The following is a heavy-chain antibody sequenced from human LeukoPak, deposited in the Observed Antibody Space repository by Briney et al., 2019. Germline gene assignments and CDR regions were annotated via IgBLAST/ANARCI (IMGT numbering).Heavy chain of an antibody. V-gene: IGHV3-23*01. CDR3: AKGNGITMIVVVINASGAFDI. CDR2: ISGSGGST. Sequence: GGSLRLSCAASGFTFSSYAMSWVRQAPGKGLEWVSAISGSGGSTYYADSVKGRFTISRDNSKNTLDLQMNSLRAEDTAVYYCAKGNGITMIVVVINASGAFDIWGQGTMVTVSS. D-gene: IGHD3-22*01. CDR1: GFTFSSYA. J-gene: IGHJ3*02.